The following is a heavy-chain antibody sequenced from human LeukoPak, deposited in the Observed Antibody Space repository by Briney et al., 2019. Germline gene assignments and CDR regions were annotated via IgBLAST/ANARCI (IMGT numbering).Heavy chain of an antibody. CDR2: IYYSGST. CDR1: GGSISSGGYY. Sequence: SQTLSLTCTVSGGSISSGGYYWSWIRQHPGKGLEWIGYIYYSGSTYYNPSLKSRVTISVDTSKNQFSLKLSSVTAADTAVYYCASTYCGGDCYFDCWGQGTLVTVSS. J-gene: IGHJ4*02. D-gene: IGHD2-21*02. CDR3: ASTYCGGDCYFDC. V-gene: IGHV4-31*03.